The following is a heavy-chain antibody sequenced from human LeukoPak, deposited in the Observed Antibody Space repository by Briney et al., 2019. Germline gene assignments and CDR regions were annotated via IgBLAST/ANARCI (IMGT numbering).Heavy chain of an antibody. D-gene: IGHD2-8*01. CDR1: AW. CDR3: TTATNVDPFDY. CDR2: IKSKTDGGTT. Sequence: AWMSWVRXAPGKGLEWVGRIKSKTDGGTTDYAAPVKGRFTISRDDSKNTLYLQMNSLKTEDTAVYYCTTATNVDPFDYWGQGTLVTVSS. V-gene: IGHV3-15*01. J-gene: IGHJ4*02.